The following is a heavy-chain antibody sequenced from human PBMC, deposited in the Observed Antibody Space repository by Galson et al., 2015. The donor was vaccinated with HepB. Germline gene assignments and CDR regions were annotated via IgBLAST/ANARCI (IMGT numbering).Heavy chain of an antibody. CDR3: ARDREQQLVPRWWEQTSNWFDP. Sequence: SVKVSCKASGYTFTSYGISWVRQAPGQGLEWMGWISAYNGNTNYAQKLQGRVTMTIDTSTSTAYMELRSLRSDDTAVYYCARDREQQLVPRWWEQTSNWFDPWGQGTLVTVSS. J-gene: IGHJ5*02. V-gene: IGHV1-18*01. D-gene: IGHD6-13*01. CDR1: GYTFTSYG. CDR2: ISAYNGNT.